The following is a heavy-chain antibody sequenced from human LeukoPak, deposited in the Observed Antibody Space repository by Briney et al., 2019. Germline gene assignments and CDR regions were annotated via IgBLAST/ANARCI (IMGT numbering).Heavy chain of an antibody. CDR2: ISYDGSNK. V-gene: IGHV3-30*18. CDR3: AKGESSGFLDY. CDR1: GFTFSSYG. D-gene: IGHD3-22*01. J-gene: IGHJ4*02. Sequence: PGRSLRLSCAASGFTFSSYGMHWVRQAPGKGLEWVAVISYDGSNKYYADSVKGRFTISRDNSKNTLYLQMISLRAEDTAVYYCAKGESSGFLDYWGQGTLVTVSS.